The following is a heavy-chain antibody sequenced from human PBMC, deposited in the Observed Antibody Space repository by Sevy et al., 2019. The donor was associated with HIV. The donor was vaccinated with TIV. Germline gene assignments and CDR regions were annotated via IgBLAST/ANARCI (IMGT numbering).Heavy chain of an antibody. Sequence: ASVKVSCKASGGTFSSSAISWVRQAPGQGLEWMGGIIPIFGTTNYAQTFQGRVTITADESTNTAYMGLSSLRSEDSAVYYCARLGAAGLAGWFDPWGQGTLVTVSS. D-gene: IGHD6-13*01. CDR1: GGTFSSSA. CDR2: IIPIFGTT. J-gene: IGHJ5*02. V-gene: IGHV1-69*13. CDR3: ARLGAAGLAGWFDP.